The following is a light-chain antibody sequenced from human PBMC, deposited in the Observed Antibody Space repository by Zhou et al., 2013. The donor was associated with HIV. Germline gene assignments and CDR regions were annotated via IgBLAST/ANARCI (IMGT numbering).Light chain of an antibody. Sequence: DIQMTQSPSTLSASVGDRVTITCRASQSISSWLAWYQQKPGKAPKLLIYKASSLESGVPSRFSGSGSGTEFTLTISSLQPEDFATYYCLQHNSYPRTFGQGYQGGN. CDR2: KAS. V-gene: IGKV1-5*03. CDR3: LQHNSYPRT. CDR1: QSISSW. J-gene: IGKJ1*01.